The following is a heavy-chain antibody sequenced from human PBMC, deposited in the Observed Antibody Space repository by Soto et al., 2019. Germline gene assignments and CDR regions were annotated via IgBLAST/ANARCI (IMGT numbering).Heavy chain of an antibody. Sequence: GTLSLTCTVSTGSVSSGSYYWSWIRQPPGKGLEWIGYIYYSGSTDYSPSLKSRVTMSVDTSKKQFSLKLSSVTAADTAVYYCATGNASGLFFDYWGQGTLVTVSS. CDR3: ATGNASGLFFDY. CDR1: TGSVSSGSYY. V-gene: IGHV4-61*01. D-gene: IGHD6-19*01. CDR2: IYYSGST. J-gene: IGHJ4*02.